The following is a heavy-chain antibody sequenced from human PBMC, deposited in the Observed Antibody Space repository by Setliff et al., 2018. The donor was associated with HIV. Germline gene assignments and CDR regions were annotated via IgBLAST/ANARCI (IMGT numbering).Heavy chain of an antibody. CDR3: ARDNYYFDNSGYPVDAFDI. D-gene: IGHD3-22*01. CDR1: GFIFSSYA. J-gene: IGHJ3*02. Sequence: TGGSLRLSCAASGFIFSSYAMSWVRQAPGKGLEWVSAISGSGANTYYADSVKGRFTISRDNAKNTVYLQMNSLRGEDTAVYYCARDNYYFDNSGYPVDAFDIWGQGTMVTVSS. CDR2: ISGSGANT. V-gene: IGHV3-23*01.